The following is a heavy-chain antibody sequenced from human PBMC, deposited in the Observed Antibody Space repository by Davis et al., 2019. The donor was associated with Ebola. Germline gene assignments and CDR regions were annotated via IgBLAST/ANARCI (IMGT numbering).Heavy chain of an antibody. J-gene: IGHJ6*02. D-gene: IGHD6-25*01. CDR2: IYHSGST. CDR1: GGSISSSNW. CDR3: ARDRLAYYYYGMDV. Sequence: SETLSLTCAVSGGSISSSNWWSWVRQPPGKGLEWIGEIYHSGSTNYNPSLKSRVTISVDKSKNQFSLKLSSVTAADTAVYYCARDRLAYYYYGMDVWGQGTTVTVSS. V-gene: IGHV4-4*02.